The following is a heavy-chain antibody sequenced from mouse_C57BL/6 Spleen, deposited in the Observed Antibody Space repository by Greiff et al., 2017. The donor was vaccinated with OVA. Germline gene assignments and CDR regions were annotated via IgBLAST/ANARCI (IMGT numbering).Heavy chain of an antibody. Sequence: SGAELVRPGTSVKVSCKASGYAFTNYLIAWVQQRPGQGLEWIGVINPGSGGNNYNEQFKGKATLTADQSSSTAYMHLSSLTSEDSAVYFCARNYYGSSYNFYYWGKGTTLTVSS. V-gene: IGHV1-54*01. CDR1: GYAFTNYL. CDR3: ARNYYGSSYNFYY. J-gene: IGHJ2*01. CDR2: INPGSGGN. D-gene: IGHD1-1*01.